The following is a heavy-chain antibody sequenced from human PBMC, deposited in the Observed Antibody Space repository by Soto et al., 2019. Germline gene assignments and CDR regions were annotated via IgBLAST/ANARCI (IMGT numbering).Heavy chain of an antibody. Sequence: GGSLRLSCAASGFTFDDYAMHWVRQAPGKGLEWVSLISCDGGSTYYADSVKGRFTISRDNSKNSLYLQMNSLRAEDTALYYCAKDIEVAGTGGSYYGMDVWGQGTTVTVSS. V-gene: IGHV3-43D*04. CDR2: ISCDGGST. D-gene: IGHD6-19*01. J-gene: IGHJ6*02. CDR3: AKDIEVAGTGGSYYGMDV. CDR1: GFTFDDYA.